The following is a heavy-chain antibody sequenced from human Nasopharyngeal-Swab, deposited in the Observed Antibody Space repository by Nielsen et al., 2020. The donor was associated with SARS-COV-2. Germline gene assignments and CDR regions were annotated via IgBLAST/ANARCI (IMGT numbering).Heavy chain of an antibody. D-gene: IGHD2-15*01. V-gene: IGHV1-69*01. Sequence: WVRQAPGQGLEWMGGIIPTFGTANYAQKFQGRVTITADESTSTAYMELSSLRSEDTAVYYCARDPADCSGGSCEARWGQGTLVTVSS. J-gene: IGHJ4*02. CDR3: ARDPADCSGGSCEAR. CDR2: IIPTFGTA.